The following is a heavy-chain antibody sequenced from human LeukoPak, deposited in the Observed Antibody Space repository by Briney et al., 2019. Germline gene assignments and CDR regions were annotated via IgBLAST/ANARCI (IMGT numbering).Heavy chain of an antibody. CDR3: ARGEMTMIRGVMTY. V-gene: IGHV3-23*01. CDR1: GFTFTTYA. J-gene: IGHJ4*02. Sequence: GGSLRLSCAASGFTFTTYAMTWVRQAPGKGLEWVSSISSSGDRTLYADSVKGRFTISRDNSKNTMYLQMNSLRAEDTAAYYCARGEMTMIRGVMTYWGQGTPVTVSA. D-gene: IGHD3-10*01. CDR2: ISSSGDRT.